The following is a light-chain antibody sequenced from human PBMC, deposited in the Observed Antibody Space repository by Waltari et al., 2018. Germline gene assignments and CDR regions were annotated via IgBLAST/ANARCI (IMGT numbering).Light chain of an antibody. Sequence: DIVMTQSPATLSVSRGASATLTCTASHSVSSNLAWYQQKPGQAPSLLIYGASIRATGIPARFSGSGSGTEFTLTISSMQSEDFALYYCQQYNNWPPAFTFGPGTKVDIK. CDR2: GAS. V-gene: IGKV3-15*01. J-gene: IGKJ3*01. CDR3: QQYNNWPPAFT. CDR1: HSVSSN.